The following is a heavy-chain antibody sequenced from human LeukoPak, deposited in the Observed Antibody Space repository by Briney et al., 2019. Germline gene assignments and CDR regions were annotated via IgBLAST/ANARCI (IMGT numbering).Heavy chain of an antibody. CDR2: ISGSGGST. D-gene: IGHD1-26*01. CDR3: AKGRYSGSYYNWFDP. CDR1: GFTFSSYA. V-gene: IGHV3-23*01. Sequence: GGSLRLSCAASGFTFSSYAMSWVRQAPGKGLEWVSAISGSGGSTYYADSVKGRFTISRDTSKNTLYLQMNSLRAEDTAVYYCAKGRYSGSYYNWFDPWGQGPRSPSPQ. J-gene: IGHJ5*02.